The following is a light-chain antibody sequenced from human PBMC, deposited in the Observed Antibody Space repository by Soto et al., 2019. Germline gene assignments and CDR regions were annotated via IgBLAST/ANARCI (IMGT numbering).Light chain of an antibody. Sequence: DIQMTQSPSTLSASVGDRVTITCRASQSITNCLAWYQQKPGKAPKLLIFDASSLRSGVPSRFSGSGSGTELILTISSLQPEDFATYYCQQHNPYSPFTFGQGTKLEIK. CDR1: QSITNC. V-gene: IGKV1-5*03. CDR2: DAS. J-gene: IGKJ2*01. CDR3: QQHNPYSPFT.